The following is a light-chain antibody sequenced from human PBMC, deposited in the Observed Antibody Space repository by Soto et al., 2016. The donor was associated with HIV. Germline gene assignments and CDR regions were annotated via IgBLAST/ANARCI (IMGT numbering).Light chain of an antibody. CDR2: DAS. J-gene: IGKJ2*01. V-gene: IGKV1-8*01. CDR3: LQDYNYPYT. Sequence: AIRMTQSPSSLSASTGDRVTITCRASEGISSYLAWYQQKPGKAPQLLIYDASTLKSGVPSRFSGSGSGTDFTLTISSLQPEDSASYFCLQDYNYPYTFGQGTKLE. CDR1: EGISSY.